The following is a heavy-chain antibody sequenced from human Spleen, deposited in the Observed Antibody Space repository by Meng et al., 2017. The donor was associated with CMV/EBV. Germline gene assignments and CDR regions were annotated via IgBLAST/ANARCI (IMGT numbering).Heavy chain of an antibody. CDR1: CVSSGNW. CDR2: VYHSGST. D-gene: IGHD2-2*01. V-gene: IGHV4-4*02. J-gene: IGHJ5*02. CDR3: ARGDCSSNACYMDNWFDP. Sequence: CVSSGNWWSWVRRTPGTEVEWIGEVYHSGSTNYSPSLKSPVTISVDKSGNQFSLKLTSVTAADTAVYYCARGDCSSNACYMDNWFDPWGQGTLVTVSS.